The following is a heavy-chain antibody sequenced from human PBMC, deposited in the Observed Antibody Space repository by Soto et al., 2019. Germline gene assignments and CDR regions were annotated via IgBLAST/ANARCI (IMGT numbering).Heavy chain of an antibody. V-gene: IGHV4-30-2*01. Sequence: SETLSLTCAVSGGSISSGGFSWSWIRQPPGKGLEWIGYIYHSGSTYYNPSLESRVTISADRSKNQFSLKLRSVTAADTAVYYCATAGTAISFPFFDYWGQGTLVTVSS. J-gene: IGHJ4*02. CDR1: GGSISSGGFS. D-gene: IGHD1-7*01. CDR2: IYHSGST. CDR3: ATAGTAISFPFFDY.